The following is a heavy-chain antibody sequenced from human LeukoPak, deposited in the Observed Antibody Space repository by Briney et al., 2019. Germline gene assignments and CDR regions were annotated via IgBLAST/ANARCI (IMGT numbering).Heavy chain of an antibody. J-gene: IGHJ4*02. CDR2: ISSSGSTI. D-gene: IGHD3-10*01. V-gene: IGHV3-48*03. Sequence: PGGSLRLSCAASGFTFSSYEMNWVRQAPGKGLEWVSYISSSGSTIYYADSVKGRFTISRDNAKNSLYLQMNSLRAEDTAAYYCARGNYYGSGSYYNVFDYWGQGTLVAVSS. CDR3: ARGNYYGSGSYYNVFDY. CDR1: GFTFSSYE.